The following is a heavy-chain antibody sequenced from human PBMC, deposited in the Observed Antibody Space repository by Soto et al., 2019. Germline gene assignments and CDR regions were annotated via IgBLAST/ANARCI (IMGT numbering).Heavy chain of an antibody. CDR2: ISSSSSYI. Sequence: GGSLRLSCAASGFTFSSYSMNWVRQAPGKGLEWVSSISSSSSYIYYADSVKGRFTISRDNAKNSLYLQMNSLRAEDTAVYYCARQLLGYCSSTSCHYYWGQGTLVPVSS. CDR3: ARQLLGYCSSTSCHYY. V-gene: IGHV3-21*01. J-gene: IGHJ4*02. CDR1: GFTFSSYS. D-gene: IGHD2-2*01.